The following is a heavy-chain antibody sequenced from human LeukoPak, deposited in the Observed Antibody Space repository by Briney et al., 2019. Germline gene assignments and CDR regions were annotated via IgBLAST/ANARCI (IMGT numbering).Heavy chain of an antibody. D-gene: IGHD2-2*01. J-gene: IGHJ4*02. CDR3: ARDPAAPGRRGGIFDY. CDR1: GFTFSSYS. V-gene: IGHV3-48*01. Sequence: GGSLRLSCAASGFTFSSYSMNWVRQAPGKGLEWVSYISSSSSTIYYADSVKGRFTISRDNSKNTLYLQMNSLRAEDTAVYYCARDPAAPGRRGGIFDYWGQGTLVTVSS. CDR2: ISSSSSTI.